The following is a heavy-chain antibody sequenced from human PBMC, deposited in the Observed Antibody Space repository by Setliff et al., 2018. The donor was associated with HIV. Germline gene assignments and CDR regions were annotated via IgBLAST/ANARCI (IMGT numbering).Heavy chain of an antibody. CDR2: GHYTGNT. CDR1: GGSISSSSYY. J-gene: IGHJ4*02. V-gene: IGHV4-39*02. D-gene: IGHD2-21*02. CDR3: AREGDGIDF. Sequence: LSLTCTVSGGSISSSSYYWGWIRQPPGKGLEWIGSGHYTGNTYTSPSLKSRATISLDASKNKISLKLTSVTSADTAVYYCAREGDGIDFWGQGTLVTVSS.